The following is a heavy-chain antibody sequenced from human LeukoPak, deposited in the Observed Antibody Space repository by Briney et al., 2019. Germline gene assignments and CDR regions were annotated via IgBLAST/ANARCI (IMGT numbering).Heavy chain of an antibody. J-gene: IGHJ3*02. CDR1: GYTFTSYY. Sequence: ASVKVSCKASGYTFTSYYMHWVRQAPGQGLEWMGIINPSGGSTSYAQKFQGRVTMTRDTSTSTVYMELSSLRSEDTAVSYCAYDSSGYYLGCAFDIWGQGTMVTVSS. V-gene: IGHV1-46*03. CDR2: INPSGGST. CDR3: AYDSSGYYLGCAFDI. D-gene: IGHD3-22*01.